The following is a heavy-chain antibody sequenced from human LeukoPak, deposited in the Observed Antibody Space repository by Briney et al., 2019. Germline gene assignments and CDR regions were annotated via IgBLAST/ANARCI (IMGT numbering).Heavy chain of an antibody. V-gene: IGHV3-23*01. CDR2: ISGSGGST. Sequence: GGSLRLSCAASGFTFSSYAMSWVRQAPGKGLEWVSAISGSGGSTYYADSVQGRFTISRDNSKNTLYLQMNSLRAEDTAVYYCAKVQWSSSTWYWDFDCWGQGTLVTVSS. CDR3: AKVQWSSSTWYWDFDC. D-gene: IGHD6-13*01. CDR1: GFTFSSYA. J-gene: IGHJ4*02.